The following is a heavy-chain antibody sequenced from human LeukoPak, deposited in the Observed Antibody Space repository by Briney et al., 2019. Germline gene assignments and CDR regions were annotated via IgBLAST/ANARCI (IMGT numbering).Heavy chain of an antibody. V-gene: IGHV5-51*01. CDR2: IYPGDSDT. CDR3: ARGGYSLYYYYYHLDV. Sequence: GESLKISCKGSGYSFTSYWIAWVRQMPGKGLEWMGIIYPGDSDTRYNPSFQGQVTISADKSISTAYLQWSSLKASDTAMYYCARGGYSLYYYYYHLDVWGKGTTVTVSS. J-gene: IGHJ6*03. CDR1: GYSFTSYW. D-gene: IGHD5-18*01.